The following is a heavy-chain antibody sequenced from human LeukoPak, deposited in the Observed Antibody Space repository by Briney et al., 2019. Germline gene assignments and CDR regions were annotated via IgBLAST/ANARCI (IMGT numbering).Heavy chain of an antibody. V-gene: IGHV3-21*01. J-gene: IGHJ4*02. Sequence: KAGGSLRLSCAASGFTFSSYNINWVRQAPGKGLEWVSSISSSGSYIYYADSVKGRFTISRDNAKNSLYLQMNSLRAEDTAVYYCARVYYGSGSYPPKAFYWGQGTLVTVSS. CDR1: GFTFSSYN. CDR3: ARVYYGSGSYPPKAFY. CDR2: ISSSGSYI. D-gene: IGHD3-10*01.